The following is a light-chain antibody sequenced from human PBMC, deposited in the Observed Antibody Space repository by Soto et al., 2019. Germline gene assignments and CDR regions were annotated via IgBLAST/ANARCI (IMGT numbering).Light chain of an antibody. CDR2: KAS. V-gene: IGKV1-5*03. J-gene: IGKJ1*01. Sequence: DIQMTQSPSTLSGSVGDRVTITCRASQTISSWLAWYQQKPGKAPKLLIYKASTLKSGVPSRFSGSGSGTEFTLTIRSLQPEDSGTYYCLHDYTYPRTFGQGTKVDIK. CDR1: QTISSW. CDR3: LHDYTYPRT.